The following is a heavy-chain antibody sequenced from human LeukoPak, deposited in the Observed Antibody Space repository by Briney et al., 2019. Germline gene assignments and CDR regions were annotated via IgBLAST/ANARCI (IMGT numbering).Heavy chain of an antibody. Sequence: ASVKVSCKASGYTFTSQYVHWVRQAPGQGLEWMGWISAYNGNTNYAQKLQGRVTMTTDTSTSTAYMELRSLRSDDTAVYYCARDGSSGYSSSWYKAIYYYYGMDVWGQGTTVTVSS. CDR2: ISAYNGNT. CDR3: ARDGSSGYSSSWYKAIYYYYGMDV. J-gene: IGHJ6*02. D-gene: IGHD6-13*01. V-gene: IGHV1-18*01. CDR1: GYTFTSQY.